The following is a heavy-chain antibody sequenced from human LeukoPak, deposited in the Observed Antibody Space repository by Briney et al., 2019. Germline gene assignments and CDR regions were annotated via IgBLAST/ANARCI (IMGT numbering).Heavy chain of an antibody. CDR2: INTNTGNP. D-gene: IGHD3-3*01. J-gene: IGHJ4*02. CDR1: GYTFTSYG. V-gene: IGHV7-4-1*02. Sequence: ASVKVSCKASGYTFTSYGISWVRQAPGQGLEWMGWINTNTGNPTYAQGFTGRFVFSLDTSVSTAYLQISSLKAEDTAVYYCARSYYDFWSGYYVGSWKYTSHETFDYWGQGTLVTVSS. CDR3: ARSYYDFWSGYYVGSWKYTSHETFDY.